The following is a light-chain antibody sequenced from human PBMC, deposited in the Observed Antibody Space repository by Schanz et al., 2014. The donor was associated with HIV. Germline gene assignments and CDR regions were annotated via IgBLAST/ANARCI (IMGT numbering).Light chain of an antibody. CDR1: SSNIGRYT. V-gene: IGLV1-44*01. Sequence: QSVLTQPPSASGTPGQRVTISCSGSSSNIGRYTVNWYQQLPGTAPTLLIYSNNQRPSGVPDRFSGSKSGTSASLAISGLQSEDEAYYYCAAWDDSLNGSVVFGGGTKLTVL. J-gene: IGLJ2*01. CDR3: AAWDDSLNGSVV. CDR2: SNN.